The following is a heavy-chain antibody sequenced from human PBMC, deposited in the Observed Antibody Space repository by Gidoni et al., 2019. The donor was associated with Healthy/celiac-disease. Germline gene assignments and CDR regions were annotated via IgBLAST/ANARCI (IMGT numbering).Heavy chain of an antibody. J-gene: IGHJ6*02. CDR3: ARDRWLAAADGMDV. V-gene: IGHV1-2*02. CDR1: GDTFTGYY. CDR2: IHPNRGGT. D-gene: IGHD6-13*01. Sequence: QVQLVQSGAEVKKPGAEGKVSCKAAGDTFTGYYMHWVRQSPGQGLEWMGWIHPNRGGTNSAQKFQCRVTMTRDTSISTAYMALSRLRSDATAVYYCARDRWLAAADGMDVWGQGTTVTVSS.